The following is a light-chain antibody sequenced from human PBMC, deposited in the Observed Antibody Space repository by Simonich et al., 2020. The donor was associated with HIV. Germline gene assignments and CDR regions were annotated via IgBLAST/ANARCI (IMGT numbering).Light chain of an antibody. J-gene: IGKJ4*01. V-gene: IGKV4-1*01. CDR3: QQYYGTPLT. CDR1: QRVLYSSNNKNY. Sequence: DIVMTQSPDSLAVSLGERATINCKSSQRVLYSSNNKNYLAWYQQKPGQPPKLLIYWASTRESGVPDRFSGGGSGTDFTLTISSLQTEDVAVYYCQQYYGTPLTFGGGTRVEIK. CDR2: WAS.